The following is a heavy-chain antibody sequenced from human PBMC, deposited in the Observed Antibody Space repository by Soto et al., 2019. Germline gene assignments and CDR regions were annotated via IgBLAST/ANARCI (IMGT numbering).Heavy chain of an antibody. D-gene: IGHD1-20*01. Sequence: SETLSLTCTVSGCSISSYCWSWIRQPPGEGLEWIGYIYYSGSTNYNPSLKSRVTISVDTSKNQFSLKLSSVTAADTAVYYCKRDGGYNAVPSCATWGQGNLVSFSS. CDR3: KRDGGYNAVPSCAT. V-gene: IGHV4-59*01. CDR1: GCSISSYC. CDR2: IYYSGST. J-gene: IGHJ5*02.